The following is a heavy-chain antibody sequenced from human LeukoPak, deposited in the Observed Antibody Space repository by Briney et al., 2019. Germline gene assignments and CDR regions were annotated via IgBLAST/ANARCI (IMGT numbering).Heavy chain of an antibody. CDR1: GYTFTGYY. V-gene: IGHV1-2*06. CDR2: INPNSGGT. J-gene: IGHJ4*02. CDR3: ARGTYYYDSSGYYSLEY. Sequence: SVKVSCKASGYTFTGYYMHWVRQAPGQGLEWMGRINPNSGGTNYAQKFQGRVTMTRDTHISTAYMELSRLRSDDTAVYYCARGTYYYDSSGYYSLEYWGQGTLVTVSS. D-gene: IGHD3-22*01.